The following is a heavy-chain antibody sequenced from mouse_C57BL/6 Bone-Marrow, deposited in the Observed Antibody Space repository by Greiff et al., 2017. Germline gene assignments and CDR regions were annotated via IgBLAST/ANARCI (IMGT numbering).Heavy chain of an antibody. CDR3: TTIYYGTWFAY. Sequence: EVQLQQSGAELVRPGASVKLSCTASGFNINDYYMHWVKQRPEQGLEWIGRIDPEDGDTEYAPKFQGKATMTADTSSNTASLQLSSLTSEDTAVYCCTTIYYGTWFAYWGQGTLVTVSA. CDR1: GFNINDYY. D-gene: IGHD2-1*01. J-gene: IGHJ3*01. CDR2: IDPEDGDT. V-gene: IGHV14-1*01.